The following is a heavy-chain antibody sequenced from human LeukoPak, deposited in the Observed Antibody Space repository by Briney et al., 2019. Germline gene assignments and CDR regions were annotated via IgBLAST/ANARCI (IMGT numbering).Heavy chain of an antibody. CDR2: ISAYNGNT. CDR1: GYTFTSYG. V-gene: IGHV1-18*04. J-gene: IGHJ4*02. D-gene: IGHD3-10*01. Sequence: ASVKVSCKASGYTFTSYGISCVRQAPGQGLEWMGSISAYNGNTNYAQKLQGRVTMTTDTSTSTAYMELRSLRSDDTAVYYCARVFARGVIITYYFDYWGQGTLVTVSS. CDR3: ARVFARGVIITYYFDY.